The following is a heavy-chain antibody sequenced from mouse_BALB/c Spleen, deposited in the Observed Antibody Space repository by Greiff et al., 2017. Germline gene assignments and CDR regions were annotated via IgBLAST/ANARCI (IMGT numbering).Heavy chain of an antibody. CDR1: GFTFSSYT. V-gene: IGHV5-12-2*01. CDR3: ARHGPGDYFDY. Sequence: EVQLMESGGGLVQPGGSLKLSCAASGFTFSSYTMSWVRQTPEKRLEWVAYISNGGGSTYYPDTVKGRFTISRDNAKNTLYLQMSSLKSEDTAMYYCARHGPGDYFDYWGQGTTLTVSS. D-gene: IGHD3-2*02. J-gene: IGHJ2*01. CDR2: ISNGGGST.